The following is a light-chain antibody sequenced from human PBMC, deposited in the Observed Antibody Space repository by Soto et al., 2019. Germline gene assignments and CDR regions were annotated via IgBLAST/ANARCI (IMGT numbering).Light chain of an antibody. CDR1: QSLTNSY. Sequence: DIVLTQSPGTLSLSPGERATLSCRASQSLTNSYLAWYQQKPGQAPRLLIYAASTRATGIPDRFSGSVSGTEFSLAISRLEAEEFAVYYGQHHGTSPQNTFGQGTKLEIK. CDR2: AAS. J-gene: IGKJ2*01. CDR3: QHHGTSPQNT. V-gene: IGKV3-20*01.